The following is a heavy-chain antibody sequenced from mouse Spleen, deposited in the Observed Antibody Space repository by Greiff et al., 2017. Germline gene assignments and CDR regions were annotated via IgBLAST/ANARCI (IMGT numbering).Heavy chain of an antibody. CDR2: ISSGGGNT. CDR1: GFTFSSYA. CDR3: ARGDYDYDGGLGFDY. D-gene: IGHD2-4*01. V-gene: IGHV5-9-3*01. J-gene: IGHJ2*01. Sequence: EVQLVESGGGLVKLGGSLKLSCAASGFTFSSYAMSWVRQTPEKRLEWVATISSGGGNTYYPDSVKGRFTIFRDNAKNTLYLQMSSLKSEDTAMYYCARGDYDYDGGLGFDYWGQGTTLTVSS.